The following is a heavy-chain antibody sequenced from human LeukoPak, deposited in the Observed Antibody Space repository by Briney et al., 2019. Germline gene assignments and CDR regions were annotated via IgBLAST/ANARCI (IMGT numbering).Heavy chain of an antibody. CDR3: AKVRGIAVAGILDY. V-gene: IGHV3-23*01. CDR1: GFTFDDYG. CDR2: ISGSGGST. D-gene: IGHD6-19*01. J-gene: IGHJ4*02. Sequence: GGSLRLSCAASGFTFDDYGMSWVRQAPGKGLEWVSAISGSGGSTYYADSVKGRFTISRDNSKNTLYLQMNSLRAEDTAVYYCAKVRGIAVAGILDYWGQGTLVTVSS.